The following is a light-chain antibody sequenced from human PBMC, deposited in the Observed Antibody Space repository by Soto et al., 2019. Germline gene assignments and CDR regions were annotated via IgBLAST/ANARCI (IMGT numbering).Light chain of an antibody. CDR2: GAS. Sequence: DIQLTQSPSSLSASVGDRVTFTCRASQDISHFLAWYQQRPGEVPRLLIYGASTLQSGVPSRFSGSGFGTDFTLTITRLQPEDVATYYCQKYNKDSPATFGPGTKVEIK. J-gene: IGKJ1*01. CDR3: QKYNKDSPAT. CDR1: QDISHF. V-gene: IGKV1-27*01.